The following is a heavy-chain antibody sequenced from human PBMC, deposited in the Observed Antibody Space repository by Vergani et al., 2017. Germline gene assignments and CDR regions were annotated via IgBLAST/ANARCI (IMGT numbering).Heavy chain of an antibody. J-gene: IGHJ6*02. CDR1: GGTLSSNS. D-gene: IGHD3-22*01. V-gene: IGHV1-69*15. CDR2: IIPIFGTT. Sequence: QGQLAQSGAEVKKPGSSVKVSCKASGGTLSSNSISWVRQAPGQGLEWMGRIIPIFGTTSYAQKFQGIVTILADESTSTAYMELSSLRSEDTAVYYCSRSSCYYSYYFDFWGQGTTVTVSS. CDR3: SRSSCYYSYYFDF.